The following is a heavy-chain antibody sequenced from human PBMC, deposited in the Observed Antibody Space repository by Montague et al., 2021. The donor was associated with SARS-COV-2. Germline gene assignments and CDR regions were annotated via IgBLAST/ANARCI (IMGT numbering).Heavy chain of an antibody. CDR3: AGGRRPVVVPGAGPAGRAFDI. J-gene: IGHJ3*02. Sequence: SETLSLTCAISGGSFSNYYWSWIRQPPGKGLEWIGEVNQSGTTIYNPSVKSGVTISEDTSKNQSYLRLNSVTAADTAVYYCAGGRRPVVVPGAGPAGRAFDIWGQGTMVTVSS. CDR2: VNQSGTT. V-gene: IGHV4-34*01. D-gene: IGHD2-2*01. CDR1: GGSFSNYY.